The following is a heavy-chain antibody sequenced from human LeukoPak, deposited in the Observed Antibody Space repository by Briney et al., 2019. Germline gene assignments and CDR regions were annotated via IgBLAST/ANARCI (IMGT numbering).Heavy chain of an antibody. Sequence: GGSLRLSSAASGFTLSNYGMHWVRKAPGKAWEWVAFIWYDGSNKYYADSVKGRFTISRDNSKITVYLQMNSLRAEDTAVYYCAKVLAVTSYGAKSVFDHWGQGTLVTVSS. CDR2: IWYDGSNK. V-gene: IGHV3-30*02. D-gene: IGHD4-23*01. CDR1: GFTLSNYG. CDR3: AKVLAVTSYGAKSVFDH. J-gene: IGHJ4*02.